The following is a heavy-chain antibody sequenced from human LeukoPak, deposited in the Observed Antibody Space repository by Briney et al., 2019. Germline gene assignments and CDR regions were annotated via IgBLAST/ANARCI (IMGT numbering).Heavy chain of an antibody. Sequence: GPSLSLSWAAAAFTVSSYAVDWVRQAPGKGLEWVAVISYDGSNNDYAESVKGRFTISRDNSKNTLYLQMDSLRAEDTAVYYCARDLRGCDYEGTYWGQGTLVTVSS. CDR2: ISYDGSNN. CDR3: ARDLRGCDYEGTY. D-gene: IGHD4-17*01. V-gene: IGHV3-30-3*01. J-gene: IGHJ4*02. CDR1: AFTVSSYA.